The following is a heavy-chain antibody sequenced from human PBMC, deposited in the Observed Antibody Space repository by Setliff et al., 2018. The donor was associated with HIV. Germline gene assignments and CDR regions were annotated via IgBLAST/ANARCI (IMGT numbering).Heavy chain of an antibody. Sequence: SETLSLTCTVSGGSITNHYWSWIRQPPGKGLEWIGEINPVGRNDNYNPSLNNRAAIVLDTSKNQFSLWLTSVTAADTAVYYCARVGLRFKYTFDYWGQGMLVTVSS. D-gene: IGHD5-12*01. CDR3: ARVGLRFKYTFDY. V-gene: IGHV4-34*04. CDR2: INPVGRND. CDR1: GGSITNHY. J-gene: IGHJ4*02.